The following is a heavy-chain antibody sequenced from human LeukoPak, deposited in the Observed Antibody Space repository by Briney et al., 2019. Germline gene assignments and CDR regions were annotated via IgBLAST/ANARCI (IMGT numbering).Heavy chain of an antibody. V-gene: IGHV3-30-3*01. J-gene: IGHJ3*02. CDR2: ISYDGSNK. D-gene: IGHD4-23*01. Sequence: GGSLRLSCAASGFTLRTYAMSWVRQAPGKGLEWVAVISYDGSNKYFADSVKGRFTISRDNSKNTLYLQMNSLRVEDTAVYYCARSPTVVTSGDIWGQGTMVTVSS. CDR3: ARSPTVVTSGDI. CDR1: GFTLRTYA.